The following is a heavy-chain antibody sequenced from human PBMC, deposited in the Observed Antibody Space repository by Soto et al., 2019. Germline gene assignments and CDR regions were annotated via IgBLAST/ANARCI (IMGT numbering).Heavy chain of an antibody. Sequence: TSETLSLTCTVSGASITTYYWSWIRQPPGKGLQWIGYIFSSGSTNYNPSLKSRVTISVNTSKNQFSLNLNSVTAADTAVYYCARQRRDFDYWGQGILVTAPQ. J-gene: IGHJ4*02. CDR1: GASITTYY. V-gene: IGHV4-59*08. CDR3: ARQRRDFDY. CDR2: IFSSGST.